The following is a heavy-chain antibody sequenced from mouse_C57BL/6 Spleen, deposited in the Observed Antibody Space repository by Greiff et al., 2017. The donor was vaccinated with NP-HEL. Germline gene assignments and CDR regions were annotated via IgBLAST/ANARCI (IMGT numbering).Heavy chain of an antibody. D-gene: IGHD1-1*01. Sequence: QVQLVESGAELVRPGTSVKVSCKASGYAFTNYLIEWVKQRPGQGLEWIGVINPGSGGTNYNEKFKGKATLTADKSSSTAYMQLSSLTSEDSAVYFCARSGITTVVDYYAKDYWGQGTSVTVSS. CDR3: ARSGITTVVDYYAKDY. CDR1: GYAFTNYL. J-gene: IGHJ4*01. V-gene: IGHV1-54*01. CDR2: INPGSGGT.